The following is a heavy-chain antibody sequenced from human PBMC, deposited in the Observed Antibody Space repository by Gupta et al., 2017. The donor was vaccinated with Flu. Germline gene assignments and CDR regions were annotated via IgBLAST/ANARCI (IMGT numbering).Heavy chain of an antibody. V-gene: IGHV4-59*08. CDR1: GVSMRTYY. D-gene: IGHD3-22*01. J-gene: IGHJ3*02. CDR2: VSYSGSR. CDR3: ARXVDDYCGSSYCYHDAFNI. Sequence: QVQLQESGPGVVKPSETLSLTCTVSGVSMRTYYWSWIRQSSEKGLEWLGDVSYSGSRNYNPALQSRVTISLDTSTNQFSLQLTSVTAADXAXYFCARXVDDYCGSSYCYHDAFNIWGQGTMVTVSS.